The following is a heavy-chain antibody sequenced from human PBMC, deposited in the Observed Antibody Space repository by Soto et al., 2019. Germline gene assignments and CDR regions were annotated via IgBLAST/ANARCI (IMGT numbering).Heavy chain of an antibody. J-gene: IGHJ2*01. V-gene: IGHV1-18*04. Sequence: QVQLVQSETEVKNPGASVRVSCKASGHTFNNFGITWVRQAPGHGLEWMGWIHADNGNTNYAQDLQGRVTMTADRSTSTAYMELWSLRSDDTAVYYCARGNSYGSYWYFDLWGRGTLVIVSS. CDR2: IHADNGNT. D-gene: IGHD5-18*01. CDR1: GHTFNNFG. CDR3: ARGNSYGSYWYFDL.